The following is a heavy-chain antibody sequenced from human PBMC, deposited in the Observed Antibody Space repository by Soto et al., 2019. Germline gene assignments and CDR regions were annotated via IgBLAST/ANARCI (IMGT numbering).Heavy chain of an antibody. CDR2: ISSSSSTI. V-gene: IGHV3-48*02. J-gene: IGHJ3*02. CDR3: ARTSGYSYGPKGGAFDI. Sequence: RRLSCAASGFTFSSYSMNWVRQAPGKGLEWVSYISSSSSTIYYADSVKGRFTISRDNARNSLYLQMNSLRDEDTAVYYCARTSGYSYGPKGGAFDIWGQGTMVTVSS. D-gene: IGHD5-18*01. CDR1: GFTFSSYS.